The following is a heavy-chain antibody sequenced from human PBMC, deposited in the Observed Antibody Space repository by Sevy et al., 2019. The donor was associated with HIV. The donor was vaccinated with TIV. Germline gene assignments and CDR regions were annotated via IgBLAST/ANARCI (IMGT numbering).Heavy chain of an antibody. D-gene: IGHD6-25*01. CDR3: ARGRDGYNIDAFDI. CDR2: ISYDGSNK. CDR1: GFTFSSYA. Sequence: GGSLRLSCAASGFTFSSYAMHWVRQAPGKGLEWVAVISYDGSNKYYADSVKGRFTISRDNSKNTLYLQMNSLRAEDTAVYYCARGRDGYNIDAFDIWGQWTMVTASS. V-gene: IGHV3-30-3*01. J-gene: IGHJ3*02.